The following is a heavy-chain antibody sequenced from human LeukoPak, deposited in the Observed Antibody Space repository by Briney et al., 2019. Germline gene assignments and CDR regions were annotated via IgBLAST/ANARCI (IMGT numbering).Heavy chain of an antibody. Sequence: ASVKVSCKASGYTFTGYYMHWVRQAPGQGLEWMGWINPNSGGTNYAQKFQGRVTTTRDTSISTAYMELSRLRSDDTAVYYCARVLAYYYDSSGYFGGKKDAFDIWGQGTMVTVSS. CDR3: ARVLAYYYDSSGYFGGKKDAFDI. D-gene: IGHD3-22*01. J-gene: IGHJ3*02. CDR1: GYTFTGYY. V-gene: IGHV1-2*02. CDR2: INPNSGGT.